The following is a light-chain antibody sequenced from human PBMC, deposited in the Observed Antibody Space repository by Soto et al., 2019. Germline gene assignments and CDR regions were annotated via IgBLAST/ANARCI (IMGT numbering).Light chain of an antibody. Sequence: RVKRQYPAILAVSLGLSATLSCRASQSVSTNLAWYQQKPGQVPRVLIYGASTRASDDVPDRFTGSGSGTQFNLTITGVRSEDLAVYFCQQFNSWPYTFGQGTTVDIK. CDR2: GAS. CDR3: QQFNSWPYT. J-gene: IGKJ2*01. CDR1: QSVSTN. V-gene: IGKV3-15*01.